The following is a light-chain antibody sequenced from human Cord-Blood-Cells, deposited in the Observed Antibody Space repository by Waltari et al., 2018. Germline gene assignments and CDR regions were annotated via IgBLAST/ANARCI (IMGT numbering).Light chain of an antibody. V-gene: IGKV3-20*01. CDR1: QSVSSSY. J-gene: IGKJ2*01. CDR3: QQYGSSPPYT. Sequence: ILFSHSPGTLSFSPGDSATLSCRASQSVSSSYLAWYQQKPGQAPRLLIYGASSRATGIPDRFSGSGSGTDFTLTISRLEPEDFAVYYCQQYGSSPPYTFGQGTKLEIK. CDR2: GAS.